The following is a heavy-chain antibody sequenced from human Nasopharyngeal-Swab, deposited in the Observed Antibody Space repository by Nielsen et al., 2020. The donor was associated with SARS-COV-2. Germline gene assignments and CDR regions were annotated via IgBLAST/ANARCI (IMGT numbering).Heavy chain of an antibody. J-gene: IGHJ4*02. D-gene: IGHD3-3*01. CDR1: GYTFTSYA. Sequence: ASVKVSCKASGYTFTSYAMNWVRQAPGQGLEWMGWINTNTGNPTYAQGFTGRFVFSLDTSVSTAYLQISSLKAEDTAVHYCARETYYDFWSGRPPFDYWGQGTLVTVSS. CDR2: INTNTGNP. V-gene: IGHV7-4-1*02. CDR3: ARETYYDFWSGRPPFDY.